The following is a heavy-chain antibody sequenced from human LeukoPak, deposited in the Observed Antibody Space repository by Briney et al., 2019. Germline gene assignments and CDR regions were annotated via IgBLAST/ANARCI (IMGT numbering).Heavy chain of an antibody. CDR2: ISGVGGYT. D-gene: IGHD3-22*01. CDR3: PKVTGPRRYYSDRSGYRPYYFDY. V-gene: IGHV3-23*01. CDR1: GFTFSSDV. J-gene: IGHJ4*02. Sequence: PGGSLRLSCAASGFTFSSDVMSWGRQAPGKGVGWVSAISGVGGYTYYADSVKGRFTISRDNSKNPLFLQINSLRAEDTAVSYCPKVTGPRRYYSDRSGYRPYYFDYWGQGTLVTVSS.